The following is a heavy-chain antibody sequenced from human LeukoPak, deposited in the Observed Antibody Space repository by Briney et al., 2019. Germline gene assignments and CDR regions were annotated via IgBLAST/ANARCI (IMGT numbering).Heavy chain of an antibody. Sequence: GGSLRLSCAASGFTFSSYSMNWVRQAPGKGLEWVSSISSSSSYIYYADSVKGRFTISRDNAKNSLYLQMNSLRAEDTALYYCARTVGRITMVRGVYYFDYWGQGTLVTVSS. CDR2: ISSSSSYI. D-gene: IGHD3-10*01. J-gene: IGHJ4*02. CDR3: ARTVGRITMVRGVYYFDY. CDR1: GFTFSSYS. V-gene: IGHV3-21*04.